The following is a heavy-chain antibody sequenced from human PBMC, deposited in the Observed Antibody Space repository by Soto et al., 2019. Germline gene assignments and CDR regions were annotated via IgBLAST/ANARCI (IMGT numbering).Heavy chain of an antibody. D-gene: IGHD1-1*01. J-gene: IGHJ3*02. CDR1: GFTFSSYA. V-gene: IGHV3-30-3*01. CDR3: ARDDSNVDAFDI. CDR2: ISYGGSKK. Sequence: QVQLVESGGGVVQPGRSLRLSCAASGFTFSSYAIHWVRQAPGKGLEWVAVISYGGSKKYYADSVKGRFTISRDNSKNTLYLQMNSRRAEDTAVYYCARDDSNVDAFDIWGQGTMVTVSS.